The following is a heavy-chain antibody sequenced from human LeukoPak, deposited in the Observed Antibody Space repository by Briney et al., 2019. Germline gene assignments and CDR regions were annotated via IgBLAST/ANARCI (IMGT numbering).Heavy chain of an antibody. J-gene: IGHJ4*02. D-gene: IGHD3-22*01. CDR3: ARLKGMTLTVIVLKPSFYFDY. V-gene: IGHV4-4*02. Sequence: PSETLSLTCAVSGGSISSSNWWSWVRQPPGKGLEWIGEIYHSGSTNYNPSLKSRVTISVDKSKNQFSLKLSSVTAADTAVYYCARLKGMTLTVIVLKPSFYFDYWGQGTLVTVSS. CDR1: GGSISSSNW. CDR2: IYHSGST.